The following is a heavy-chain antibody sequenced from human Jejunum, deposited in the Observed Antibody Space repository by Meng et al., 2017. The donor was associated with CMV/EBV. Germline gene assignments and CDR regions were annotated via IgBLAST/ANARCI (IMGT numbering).Heavy chain of an antibody. V-gene: IGHV3-30*02. CDR2: IRNDGSKK. J-gene: IGHJ6*02. CDR1: GFTFRTYG. Sequence: CAASGFTFRTYGMHWVRQAPGKGLEWVAFIRNDGSKKFYADSVRGRFTVSRDNSKNTLYVQMNSPRAEDTAVYYCAKAYDSGMDVWGQGTTVTVSS. D-gene: IGHD3-22*01. CDR3: AKAYDSGMDV.